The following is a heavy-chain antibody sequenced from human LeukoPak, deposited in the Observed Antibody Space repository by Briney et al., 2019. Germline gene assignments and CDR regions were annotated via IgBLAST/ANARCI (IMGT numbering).Heavy chain of an antibody. J-gene: IGHJ3*02. CDR1: GFTFSSYA. D-gene: IGHD3-16*01. V-gene: IGHV3-30-3*01. CDR3: ARRSNVCDI. CDR2: ISYDGSNK. Sequence: GGSLRLSCAASGFTFSSYAMHWVRQAPGKGLEWVAVISYDGSNKYYADSVKGRFTISRDNSKNTLYLQMNSLRAEDTAVYYCARRSNVCDIWGQGTMVTVSS.